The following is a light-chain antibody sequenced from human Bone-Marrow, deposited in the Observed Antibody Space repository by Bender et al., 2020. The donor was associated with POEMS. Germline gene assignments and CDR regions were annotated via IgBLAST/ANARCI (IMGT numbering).Light chain of an antibody. CDR2: EGS. V-gene: IGLV2-23*01. CDR3: CSFANANNVV. J-gene: IGLJ2*01. Sequence: QSVLTQPASVSGSPGQSITISCTGSSSDVGNYILVSWYQQIPGSAPKLVIYEGSKRPLGVSNRFSGSNSGNTASLTISGLQAEDEADYYCCSFANANNVVFGGGTKLTVL. CDR1: SSDVGNYIL.